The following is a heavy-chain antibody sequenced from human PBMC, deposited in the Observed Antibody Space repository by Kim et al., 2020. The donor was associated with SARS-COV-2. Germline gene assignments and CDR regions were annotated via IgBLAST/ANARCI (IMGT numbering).Heavy chain of an antibody. J-gene: IGHJ4*02. V-gene: IGHV4-39*07. CDR1: GGSISSSSYY. CDR3: ARVRGDCGGDCYAAYFDY. CDR2: IYYSGST. Sequence: SETLSLTCTVSGGSISSSSYYWGWIRQPPGKGLEWIGSIYYSGSTYYNPSLKSRVTISVDTSKNQFSLKLSSVTAADTAVYYCARVRGDCGGDCYAAYFDYWGQGTLVTVSS. D-gene: IGHD2-21*02.